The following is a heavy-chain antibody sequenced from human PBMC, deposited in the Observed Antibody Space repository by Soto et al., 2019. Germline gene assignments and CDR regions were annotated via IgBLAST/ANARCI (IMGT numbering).Heavy chain of an antibody. CDR3: ARRLVVPAAHLGYYYYYGMDV. D-gene: IGHD2-2*01. V-gene: IGHV4-39*01. CDR2: IYYSGST. J-gene: IGHJ6*02. Sequence: SETLSLTCTVSGGSISSSSYYWGWIRQPPGKGLEWIGSIYYSGSTYYNPSLKSRVTISVDTSKNQFSLKLSSVTAADTAVYYCARRLVVPAAHLGYYYYYGMDVWGQGTTVTVSS. CDR1: GGSISSSSYY.